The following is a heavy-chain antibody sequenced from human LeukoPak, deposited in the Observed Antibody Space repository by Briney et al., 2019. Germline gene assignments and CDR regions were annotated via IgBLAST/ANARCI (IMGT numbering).Heavy chain of an antibody. D-gene: IGHD3-3*01. Sequence: SVKVSCKASGGTFSSYAISWVRQAPGQGLEWMGGIIPIFGTANYAQKFQGRVTITADESTSTAYMELSSLRSEDTAVYYCARGVVIAHYYYYYGMDVWGQGTTVTVSS. V-gene: IGHV1-69*13. CDR2: IIPIFGTA. CDR3: ARGVVIAHYYYYYGMDV. CDR1: GGTFSSYA. J-gene: IGHJ6*02.